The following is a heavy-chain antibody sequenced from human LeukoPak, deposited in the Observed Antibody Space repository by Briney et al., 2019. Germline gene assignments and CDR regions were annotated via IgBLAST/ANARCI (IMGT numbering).Heavy chain of an antibody. CDR2: IYFSGTT. CDR3: ARRRAEGGSNGHYNWFDP. V-gene: IGHV4-59*08. Sequence: PSETLSLTCTVSGDSINAYYWGWIRQPPGKGLEWIGYIYFSGTTKYNPSLESRVTISVDTSKNQFSLKLSSVTAADTAVYYCARRRAEGGSNGHYNWFDPWGQGTLVTVSS. D-gene: IGHD6-13*01. J-gene: IGHJ5*02. CDR1: GDSINAYY.